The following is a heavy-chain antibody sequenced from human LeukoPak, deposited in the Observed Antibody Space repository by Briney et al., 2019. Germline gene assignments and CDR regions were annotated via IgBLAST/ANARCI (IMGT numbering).Heavy chain of an antibody. D-gene: IGHD3-10*01. CDR2: IYDGGST. J-gene: IGHJ3*02. CDR1: GGSITTYY. V-gene: IGHV4-59*01. CDR3: ARDRGVRVFDI. Sequence: SETLSLTCTVSGGSITTYYWSWIRQPPGKGLEWIGYIYDGGSTNYNPSLESRVTISVDTFKNQFSLKLSSVTAADTAVYYCARDRGVRVFDIWGQGTMVTVSS.